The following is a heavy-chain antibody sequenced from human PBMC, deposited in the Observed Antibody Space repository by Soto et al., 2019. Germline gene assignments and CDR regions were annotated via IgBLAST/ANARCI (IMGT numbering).Heavy chain of an antibody. J-gene: IGHJ6*02. CDR1: GYTFTSYD. D-gene: IGHD2-2*02. CDR2: MNPNSGNT. CDR3: AVVVVPAAIRGYYYGMDV. Sequence: ASVKVSCKASGYTFTSYDINWVREATGQGLEWMGWMNPNSGNTGYAQKFQGRVTMTRNTSISTAYMELSSLRSEDTAVYYCAVVVVPAAIRGYYYGMDVWGQGTTVTVSS. V-gene: IGHV1-8*01.